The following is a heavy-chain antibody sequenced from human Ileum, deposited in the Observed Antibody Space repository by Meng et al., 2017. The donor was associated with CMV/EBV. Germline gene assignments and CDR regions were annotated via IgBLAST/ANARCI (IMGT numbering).Heavy chain of an antibody. CDR2: IYYSGSP. D-gene: IGHD2-15*01. CDR1: GGSSTSGNYY. Sequence: QVQLQESGPGLVKPSQTLSLTCTVSGGSSTSGNYYWSWIRQPPGRGLEWIGYIYYSGSPYYKPSLKSRVTISLDTSKNQFSLNLRSVTATDSAVYYCVRQVVAASFDYWGQGALVTVSS. V-gene: IGHV4-30-4*08. J-gene: IGHJ4*02. CDR3: VRQVVAASFDY.